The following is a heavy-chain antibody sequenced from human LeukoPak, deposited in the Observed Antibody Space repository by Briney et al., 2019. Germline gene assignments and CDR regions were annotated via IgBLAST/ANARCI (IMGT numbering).Heavy chain of an antibody. CDR3: ARVGSRDYDILTGYYTMNDY. J-gene: IGHJ4*02. CDR1: GGSISSSSYY. D-gene: IGHD3-9*01. V-gene: IGHV4-39*07. Sequence: PSETLSLTCTVSGGSISSSSYYWGWIRQPPGKGLEWIGSIYYSGSTYYNPSLKSRVTISVDTSKNQFSLKLSSVTAADTAVYYCARVGSRDYDILTGYYTMNDYWGQGTLVTVSS. CDR2: IYYSGST.